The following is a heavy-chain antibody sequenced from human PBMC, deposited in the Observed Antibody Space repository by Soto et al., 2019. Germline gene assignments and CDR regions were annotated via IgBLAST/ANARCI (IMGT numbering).Heavy chain of an antibody. Sequence: EVQLVESGGGLVKPGGSLRLPCAASGFTFNNAWMSWVRQAPGKGLEWVGRTKRKTDGGTTDYAAPVNGRFTISRDDSKNTLYLQLNSLKTEDTAVYYCTTDGQWLRSPFFDYWGQGTLVTVSS. CDR2: TKRKTDGGTT. V-gene: IGHV3-15*01. J-gene: IGHJ4*02. CDR3: TTDGQWLRSPFFDY. D-gene: IGHD5-12*01. CDR1: GFTFNNAW.